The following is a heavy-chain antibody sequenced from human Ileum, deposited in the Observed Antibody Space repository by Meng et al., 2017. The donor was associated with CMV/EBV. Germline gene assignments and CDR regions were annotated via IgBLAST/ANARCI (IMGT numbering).Heavy chain of an antibody. CDR1: GYTFTSYD. J-gene: IGHJ4*02. CDR2: MNPNSGNT. CDR3: ARRRGGSSWGDFDY. V-gene: IGHV1-8*01. Sequence: ASVKVSCKASGYTFTSYDINWVRQATGQGLEWMGWMNPNSGNTGYAQNFQGRVTMTRNTSISTVYMELSGLRSEDTAVYYCARRRGGSSWGDFDYWGQGTLVTVSS. D-gene: IGHD6-6*01.